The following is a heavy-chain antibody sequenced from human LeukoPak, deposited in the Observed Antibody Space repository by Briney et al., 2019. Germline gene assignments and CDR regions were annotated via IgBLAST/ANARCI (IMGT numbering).Heavy chain of an antibody. V-gene: IGHV4-34*01. CDR3: ARGLDSSGWPKKYYFDY. J-gene: IGHJ4*02. Sequence: PSETLSLTCAVYGGSFSGYYWSWIRQPPGKGLEWIGEINHSGSTNYNPSLKSRVTISVDTSKNQFSLKLSSVTAADTAVYYCARGLDSSGWPKKYYFDYWGQGTLVTVSS. D-gene: IGHD6-19*01. CDR1: GGSFSGYY. CDR2: INHSGST.